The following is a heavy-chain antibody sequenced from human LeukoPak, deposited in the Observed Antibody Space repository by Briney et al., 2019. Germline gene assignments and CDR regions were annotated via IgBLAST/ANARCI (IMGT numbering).Heavy chain of an antibody. Sequence: SVKVSCRASGGTFSSYAISWVRQAPGQGLEWVGRIIPIFGTANYAQKFQGRVTITTDESTSTAYMELSSLRSEDTAVYYCARTEVYYDSSGYYYAAFDYWGQGTLVTVSS. J-gene: IGHJ4*02. D-gene: IGHD3-22*01. V-gene: IGHV1-69*05. CDR2: IIPIFGTA. CDR3: ARTEVYYDSSGYYYAAFDY. CDR1: GGTFSSYA.